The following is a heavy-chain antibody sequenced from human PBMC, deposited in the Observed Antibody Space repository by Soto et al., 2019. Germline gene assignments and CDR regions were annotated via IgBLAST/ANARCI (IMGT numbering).Heavy chain of an antibody. CDR2: INPTTGGT. J-gene: IGHJ4*02. CDR3: ARGYCSSIGCSHCFDY. CDR1: GYNFPGNY. Sequence: ASVKVSCKASGYNFPGNYIHWVRQAPGQGLEWMALINPTTGGTTYAQKFQGRVTMTWDTSISTAYMELSRLTSDDAAIYYCARGYCSSIGCSHCFDYWGQGTLVTVSS. D-gene: IGHD2-2*01. V-gene: IGHV1-2*02.